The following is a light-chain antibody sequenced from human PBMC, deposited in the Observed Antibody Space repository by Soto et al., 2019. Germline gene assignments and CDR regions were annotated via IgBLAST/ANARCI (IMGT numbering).Light chain of an antibody. CDR1: SSDVGGHDY. Sequence: QSALTQPPSASGSPGQSVTISCTGTSSDVGGHDYVSWYQQYPGKAPKLIIYEVSKRPSGVPDRFSGSKSVNTASLTVSGLQAEDEADYYCSSYAGGTNSVFGGGTKLTVL. J-gene: IGLJ2*01. CDR2: EVS. V-gene: IGLV2-8*01. CDR3: SSYAGGTNSV.